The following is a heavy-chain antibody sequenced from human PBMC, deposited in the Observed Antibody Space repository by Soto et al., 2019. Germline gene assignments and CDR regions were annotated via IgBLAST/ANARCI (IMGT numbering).Heavy chain of an antibody. V-gene: IGHV3-33*01. CDR2: IWYDGSKK. J-gene: IGHJ6*02. CDR3: ARLGQGNDYDSSGYYYVYYYYGMDV. Sequence: GGSLRLSCAASGFTFSSYGMHWVRQAPGKGLEWVAVIWYDGSKKYYADSVKGRLTISRDNSKNTLYLQMNSLRAEDTAVYYCARLGQGNDYDSSGYYYVYYYYGMDVWGQGTTVTVSS. CDR1: GFTFSSYG. D-gene: IGHD3-22*01.